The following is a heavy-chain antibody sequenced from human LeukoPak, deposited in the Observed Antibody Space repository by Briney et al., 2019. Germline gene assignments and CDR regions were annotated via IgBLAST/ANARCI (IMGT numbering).Heavy chain of an antibody. CDR3: AKGSWTVDY. CDR2: ISYDGSNK. J-gene: IGHJ4*02. Sequence: GRSLRLSCAASGFTFSSYGMHWVRQAPGHGLEWVAVISYDGSNKYYADSVKGRFTISGDNSKNTLYLQMNSLRAEDTAVYYCAKGSWTVDYWGQGTLVTVSS. V-gene: IGHV3-30*18. D-gene: IGHD3-10*01. CDR1: GFTFSSYG.